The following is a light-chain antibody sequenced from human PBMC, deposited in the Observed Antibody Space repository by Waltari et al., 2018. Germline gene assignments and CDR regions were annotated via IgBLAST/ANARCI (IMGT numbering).Light chain of an antibody. J-gene: IGLJ3*02. CDR3: AAWDDTLSAVL. CDR1: RSNIGINY. CDR2: RNN. Sequence: QSVLTQPPSASGTPGQRVTISCSGSRSNIGINYVYWYQHLPGTTPKLLIYRNNPRPSGVPDRFSGSKSGTSASLAISGLRSEDEADYYWAAWDDTLSAVLFGGGTNLTVL. V-gene: IGLV1-47*01.